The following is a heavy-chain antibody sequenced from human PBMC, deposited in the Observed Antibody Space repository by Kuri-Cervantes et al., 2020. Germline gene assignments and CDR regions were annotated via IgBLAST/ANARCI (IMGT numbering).Heavy chain of an antibody. CDR2: ISCDGSNK. CDR1: GFTFSSYG. CDR3: ARSPTIFGVVTNFDY. Sequence: GGSLRLSCAASGFTFSSYGMHWVRQAPGKGLEWVAVISCDGSNKYYADSVKGRFTISRDNSKNTLYLQMNSLRAEDTAVYYCARSPTIFGVVTNFDYWGQGTLVTVSS. V-gene: IGHV3-30*03. D-gene: IGHD3-3*01. J-gene: IGHJ4*02.